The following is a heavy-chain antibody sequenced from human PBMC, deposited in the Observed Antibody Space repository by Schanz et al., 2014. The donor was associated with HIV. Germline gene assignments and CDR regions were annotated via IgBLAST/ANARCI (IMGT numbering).Heavy chain of an antibody. CDR1: GGSISSGDAY. D-gene: IGHD3-16*01. V-gene: IGHV4-30-4*01. J-gene: IGHJ6*02. Sequence: QVQLQESGPGLVKPSQTLSLTCTVSGGSISSGDAYWTWIRQPPGKGLEWIGYISYSGNTHYKASLKSRVSISADTSQNQFSLKLTSVTAADTAVYYCARVPPPSKGLPWGDYYYGLDVWGQGTSVTVSS. CDR2: ISYSGNT. CDR3: ARVPPPSKGLPWGDYYYGLDV.